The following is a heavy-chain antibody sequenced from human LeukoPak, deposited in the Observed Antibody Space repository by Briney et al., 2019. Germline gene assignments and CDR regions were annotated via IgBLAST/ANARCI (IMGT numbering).Heavy chain of an antibody. J-gene: IGHJ4*02. CDR2: ISGSSSII. Sequence: GGSLRLSCEASGFTFSSYSMNWVRQAPGKGLGWVSFISGSSSIIHYADSVKGRFTISRDNAKNSLYLQMNSLRAEDTAVYYCARDMATQGPVDYWGQGTLVTVSS. CDR1: GFTFSSYS. D-gene: IGHD5-24*01. V-gene: IGHV3-48*04. CDR3: ARDMATQGPVDY.